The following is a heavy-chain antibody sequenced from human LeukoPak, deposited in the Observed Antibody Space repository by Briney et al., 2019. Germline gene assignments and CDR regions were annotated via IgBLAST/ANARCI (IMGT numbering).Heavy chain of an antibody. CDR1: RFTLSTYW. CDR2: ISYDGSDK. J-gene: IGHJ4*02. V-gene: IGHV3-30-3*01. D-gene: IGHD6-19*01. CDR3: ARDWGRRYSSGWYGDFDY. Sequence: GGSLRLSCAASRFTLSTYWMSWVRQAPGKGLEWVAVISYDGSDKYYADSVKGRFTISRDNSKNTLYLQMNSLRPEDTAVYYCARDWGRRYSSGWYGDFDYWGQGTLVTVSS.